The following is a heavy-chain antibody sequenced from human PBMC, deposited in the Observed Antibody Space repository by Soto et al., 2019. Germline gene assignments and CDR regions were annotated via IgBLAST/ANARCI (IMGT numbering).Heavy chain of an antibody. CDR1: GYIFINYY. J-gene: IGHJ4*02. CDR3: ARDLAAADY. CDR2: VNPMSGST. D-gene: IGHD6-13*01. V-gene: IGHV1-46*04. Sequence: QVQLVQSGAEVKKPGASVKISCKTSGYIFINYYIHWVRQAPGQGLEWVALVNPMSGSTNYAQKLQGRVPVTSDTSTSTVYMELSSLISEDTAVYYCARDLAAADYWGQGTLVTVSS.